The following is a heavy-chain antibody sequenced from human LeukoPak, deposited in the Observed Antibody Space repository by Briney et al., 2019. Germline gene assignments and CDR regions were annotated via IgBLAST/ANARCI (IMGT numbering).Heavy chain of an antibody. Sequence: ASVKVSCKTSGYTFTGYYIHWVRQAPGQGLEWMGWISAYNGNTNYAQKLQGRVTMTTDTSTSTAYMELRSLRSDDTAVYYCARCIGSGWYADYWGQGTLVTVSS. CDR2: ISAYNGNT. CDR3: ARCIGSGWYADY. D-gene: IGHD6-19*01. CDR1: GYTFTGYY. V-gene: IGHV1-18*04. J-gene: IGHJ4*02.